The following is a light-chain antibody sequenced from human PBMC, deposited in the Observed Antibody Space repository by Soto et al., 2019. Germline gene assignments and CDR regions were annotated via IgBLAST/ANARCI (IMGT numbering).Light chain of an antibody. CDR1: SSDVGSYDY. CDR3: CSYAGSYSNWV. J-gene: IGLJ3*02. V-gene: IGLV2-11*01. CDR2: NVN. Sequence: QSALIQPPSVSGSPGQSVTISCTGTSSDVGSYDYVSWYQQHPGTVPKPMIYNVNTRPSGVPDRYSGSKSGNTASLTISGLKAEDEADYYCCSYAGSYSNWVFGGGTQLTVL.